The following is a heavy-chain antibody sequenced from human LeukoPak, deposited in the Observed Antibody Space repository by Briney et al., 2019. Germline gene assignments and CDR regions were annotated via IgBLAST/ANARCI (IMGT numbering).Heavy chain of an antibody. V-gene: IGHV3-74*01. CDR3: ARGPNSNWSGLDF. CDR2: ISPTGSTT. CDR1: GFAFTGDG. D-gene: IGHD6-6*01. Sequence: VALRLYCPAPGFAFTGDGMDWARPPPGKGRVWVSRISPTGSTTSYADSVKGRFTVSRDNAKNTLYLQVNNLRAEDTAVYYCARGPNSNWSGLDFWGQGTLLTVSS. J-gene: IGHJ4*02.